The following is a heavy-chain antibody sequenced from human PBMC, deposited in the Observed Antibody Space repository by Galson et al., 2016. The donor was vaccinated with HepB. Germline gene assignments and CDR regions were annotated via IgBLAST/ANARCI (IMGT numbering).Heavy chain of an antibody. CDR2: VYTGGST. Sequence: TLSLTCTVSGGSISTLKYYWGWIRQPPGKGLEWIGSVYTGGSTYYNPSLESRVTISVDTSTNQFSLRLSSVTAADTAFYYCSTADYWGPGSLVTVSS. V-gene: IGHV4-39*03. CDR3: STADY. J-gene: IGHJ4*02. D-gene: IGHD2/OR15-2a*01. CDR1: GGSISTLKYY.